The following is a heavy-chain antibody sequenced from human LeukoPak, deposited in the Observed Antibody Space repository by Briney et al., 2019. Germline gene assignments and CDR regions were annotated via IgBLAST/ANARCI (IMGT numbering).Heavy chain of an antibody. CDR1: GGSISSYY. D-gene: IGHD3-10*01. CDR3: ARAYGSGSSPLSYYYMDV. J-gene: IGHJ6*03. Sequence: SETLSLTCTVSGGSISSYYWSWIRQPPGKGLEWIGYIYYSGSTNYNPSLKSRVTISVDTSKNQFSLKLSSVTAADTAVYYCARAYGSGSSPLSYYYMDVWGKGTTVTVSS. CDR2: IYYSGST. V-gene: IGHV4-59*01.